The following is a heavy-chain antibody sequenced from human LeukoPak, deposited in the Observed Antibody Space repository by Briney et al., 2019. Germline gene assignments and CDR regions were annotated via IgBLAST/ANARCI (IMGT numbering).Heavy chain of an antibody. D-gene: IGHD4-17*01. V-gene: IGHV3-48*03. CDR2: IPSSGGSN. J-gene: IGHJ3*02. CDR3: ARDAYGATFDAFDI. Sequence: PGGSLRLSCAAYGFTFNTYEMNWVRQAPGKGLEWLSYIPSSGGSNYYADSVKGRFTISRDNAKNSLYLQMNSLRVEDTAVYYCARDAYGATFDAFDIWGRGTTVTVSS. CDR1: GFTFNTYE.